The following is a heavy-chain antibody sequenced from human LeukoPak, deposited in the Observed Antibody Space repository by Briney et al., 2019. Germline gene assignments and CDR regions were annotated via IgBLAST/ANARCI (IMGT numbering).Heavy chain of an antibody. CDR2: IDYNDDK. D-gene: IGHD6-13*01. J-gene: IGHJ5*02. Sequence: SGPALVKPTQTLTLTCTFSGFSLSTSGMYVSWIRQPPGKALEWLARIDYNDDKYYSTSLKTRLTITKDTSENQVVLTVTNVDPVDTATYYCAHIGAPPGAPFDPWGQGTLVTVSS. V-gene: IGHV2-70*11. CDR3: AHIGAPPGAPFDP. CDR1: GFSLSTSGMY.